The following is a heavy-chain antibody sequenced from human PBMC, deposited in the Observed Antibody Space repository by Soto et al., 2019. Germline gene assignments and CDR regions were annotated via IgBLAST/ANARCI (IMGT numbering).Heavy chain of an antibody. V-gene: IGHV3-33*01. Sequence: GGSLRLSCAASGFTFSSYGMHWVRQAPGKGLEWVAVIWYDGSNKYYADSVKGRFTISRDNSKNTLYLQMNSLRAEDTAVYYCARKLGAAGYYYYGMDVWGQGTTVTVSS. CDR2: IWYDGSNK. CDR3: ARKLGAAGYYYYGMDV. D-gene: IGHD6-25*01. J-gene: IGHJ6*02. CDR1: GFTFSSYG.